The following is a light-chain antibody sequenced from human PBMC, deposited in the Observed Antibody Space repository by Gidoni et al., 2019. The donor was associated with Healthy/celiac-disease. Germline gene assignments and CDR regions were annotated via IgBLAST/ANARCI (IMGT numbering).Light chain of an antibody. V-gene: IGKV3-20*01. Sequence: EIVLTQSPGTLSLSPGERATLSCRASQSVSSSYLAWYQQKPGQAPRLLIYVASSRATGIPDRFSGSGSGTDFTLTISRLEPEDFAVYYCQQYGSSSWTCGQGTKVEIK. CDR2: VAS. CDR3: QQYGSSSWT. J-gene: IGKJ1*01. CDR1: QSVSSSY.